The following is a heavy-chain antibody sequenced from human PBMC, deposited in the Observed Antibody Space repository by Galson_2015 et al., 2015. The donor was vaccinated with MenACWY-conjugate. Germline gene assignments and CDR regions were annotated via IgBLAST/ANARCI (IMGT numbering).Heavy chain of an antibody. CDR3: AKDQAVYTSIWYSNGMDV. V-gene: IGHV3-23*01. Sequence: SLRLSCAASGYSFRSHAMSWVRQAPGKGLEWVSGISDSGDSTSYADSVKGRVTISRDNSKNMLYLQMNSLRAEDTALYYCAKDQAVYTSIWYSNGMDVWGQGTTVTVSS. D-gene: IGHD2-15*01. CDR2: ISDSGDST. CDR1: GYSFRSHA. J-gene: IGHJ6*02.